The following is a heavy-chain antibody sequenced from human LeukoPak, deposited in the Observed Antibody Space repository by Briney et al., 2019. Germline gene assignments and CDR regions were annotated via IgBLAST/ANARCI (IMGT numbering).Heavy chain of an antibody. Sequence: SETLSLTCTVSGGSISSYYWSWIRQPPGKGLEWIGYIYYSGSTNYNPSLKSRVTISVDTSKNQFSLKLSSVTAADTAVYYCARDHPRGSYYSNFEYWGQGTLVTVSS. D-gene: IGHD1-26*01. V-gene: IGHV4-59*01. CDR2: IYYSGST. CDR3: ARDHPRGSYYSNFEY. J-gene: IGHJ4*02. CDR1: GGSISSYY.